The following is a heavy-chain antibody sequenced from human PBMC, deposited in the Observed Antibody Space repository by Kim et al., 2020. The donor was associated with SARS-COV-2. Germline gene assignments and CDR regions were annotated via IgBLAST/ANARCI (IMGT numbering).Heavy chain of an antibody. CDR3: ARGGHSSSWYYNY. V-gene: IGHV4-34*01. D-gene: IGHD6-13*01. J-gene: IGHJ4*02. Sequence: YNPSLRSRVTISVDTSKNQFSLKLGSVTAADTAVYYCARGGHSSSWYYNYWGQGTLVTVSS.